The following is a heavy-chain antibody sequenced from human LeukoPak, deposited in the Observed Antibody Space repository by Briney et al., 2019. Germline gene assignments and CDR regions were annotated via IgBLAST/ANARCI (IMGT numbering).Heavy chain of an antibody. V-gene: IGHV4-34*01. D-gene: IGHD2-2*01. CDR3: ARGGIDIVVVPAAVNWFDP. CDR1: GGSISSYY. CDR2: INHSGST. J-gene: IGHJ5*02. Sequence: PSETLSLTCTVSGGSISSYYWSWIRQPPGKGLEWIGEINHSGSTNYNPSLKSRVTISVDTSKNQFSLKLSSVTAADTAVYYCARGGIDIVVVPAAVNWFDPWGQGTLVTVSS.